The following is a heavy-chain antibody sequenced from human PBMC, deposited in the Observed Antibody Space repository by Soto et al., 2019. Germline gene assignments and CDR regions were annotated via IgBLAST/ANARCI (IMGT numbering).Heavy chain of an antibody. Sequence: QVQLVEAGGGVVQAGRSLSLSCAASGFMFDSYGMHWVRQTPGTALEWVAVIGYDGSSEFYSDSVKGRFIVSRDNSQNTVYLQMNSLRGEDTAVDYCAKDGICIDGSCFPAFESWGQGTLVAVSS. J-gene: IGHJ4*02. CDR1: GFMFDSYG. CDR3: AKDGICIDGSCFPAFES. D-gene: IGHD2-15*01. CDR2: IGYDGSSE. V-gene: IGHV3-33*06.